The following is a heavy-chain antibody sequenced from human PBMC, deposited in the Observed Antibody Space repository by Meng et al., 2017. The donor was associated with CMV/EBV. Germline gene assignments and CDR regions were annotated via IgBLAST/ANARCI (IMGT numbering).Heavy chain of an antibody. V-gene: IGHV3-23*01. Sequence: ESLKISCAASGFTFSSYAMSWVRQAPGKGLEWVSAISGSGGSTYYADSVKGRFTISRDNSKNTLYLQMNSLRAEDTAVYYCAKDPPYYDFWSGPTPWGQGTLVTVSS. CDR1: GFTFSSYA. J-gene: IGHJ4*02. CDR3: AKDPPYYDFWSGPTP. D-gene: IGHD3-3*01. CDR2: ISGSGGST.